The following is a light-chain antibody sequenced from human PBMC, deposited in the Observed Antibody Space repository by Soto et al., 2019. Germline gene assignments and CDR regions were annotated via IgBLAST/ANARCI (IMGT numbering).Light chain of an antibody. CDR3: CSYGGTFYV. CDR2: DVA. Sequence: QSVLTQPASVSDSPGQSITISCTGTSSDVGGSNFVSWYQQHPGKPPKLIIYDVANRPSGVSNRFSGSKSGSTASLIISRLQTEDEADYYCCSYGGTFYVFGTGTKVTVL. CDR1: SSDVGGSNF. J-gene: IGLJ1*01. V-gene: IGLV2-14*03.